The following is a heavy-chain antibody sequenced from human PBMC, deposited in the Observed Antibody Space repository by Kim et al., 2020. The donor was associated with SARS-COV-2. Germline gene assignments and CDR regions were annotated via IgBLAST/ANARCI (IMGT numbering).Heavy chain of an antibody. D-gene: IGHD3-22*01. Sequence: GGSRRLSCAASGFTVSSYGMHWVRQAPGKGLEWVAVILSDGSNKYYADSVKGRFTISRDNSKTTLYLQMNSLRAEDTAVYYCAKSKDYDSSGYQYYFDYWGQGSLVTVSS. J-gene: IGHJ4*02. CDR1: GFTVSSYG. V-gene: IGHV3-33*06. CDR3: AKSKDYDSSGYQYYFDY. CDR2: ILSDGSNK.